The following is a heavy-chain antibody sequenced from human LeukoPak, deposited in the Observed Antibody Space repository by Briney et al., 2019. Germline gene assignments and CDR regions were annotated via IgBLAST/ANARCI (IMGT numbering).Heavy chain of an antibody. J-gene: IGHJ4*02. CDR1: GFTFSSYG. CDR2: IWYDGSNK. D-gene: IGHD4-17*01. CDR3: ARVMRATVTPDY. V-gene: IGHV3-33*08. Sequence: PGGSLRLSCAASGFTFSSYGMHWVRQAPGKGLEWVAVIWYDGSNKYYADSVKGRFTISRDNSKNTLYLQMNSLRAEDTAVYYCARVMRATVTPDYWGQGTLVTVSS.